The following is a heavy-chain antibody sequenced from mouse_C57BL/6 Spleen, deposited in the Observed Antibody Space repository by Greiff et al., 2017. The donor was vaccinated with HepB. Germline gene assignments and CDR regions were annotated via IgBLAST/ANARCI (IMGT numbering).Heavy chain of an antibody. CDR2: ISSGSSTF. CDR1: GFTFSDYG. D-gene: IGHD2-4*01. CDR3: ARYDYHDFDY. J-gene: IGHJ2*01. Sequence: EVQGVESGGGLVKPGGSLKLSCAASGFTFSDYGMHWVRQAPEKGLEWVAYISSGSSTFYYADTVKGRFTISRDNAKNTLFLQMTSLRSEDTAMYYCARYDYHDFDYWSQGATLTVAS. V-gene: IGHV5-17*01.